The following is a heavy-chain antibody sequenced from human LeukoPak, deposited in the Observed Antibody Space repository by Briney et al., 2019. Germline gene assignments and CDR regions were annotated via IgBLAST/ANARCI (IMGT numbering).Heavy chain of an antibody. V-gene: IGHV1-46*01. J-gene: IGHJ6*03. CDR3: ARGAPLTREILRYFDWLLSPPQNYYMDV. CDR2: INPSGDTT. CDR1: GYIFTSYY. D-gene: IGHD3-9*01. Sequence: ASVKVSCKASGYIFTSYYIHWVRQAPGQGLEWMGVINPSGDTTTYAQKFQGRVTITRNTSISTAYMELSSLRSEDTAVYYCARGAPLTREILRYFDWLLSPPQNYYMDVWGKGTTVTVSS.